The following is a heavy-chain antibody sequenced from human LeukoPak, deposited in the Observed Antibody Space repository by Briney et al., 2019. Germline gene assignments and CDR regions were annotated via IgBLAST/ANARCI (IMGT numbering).Heavy chain of an antibody. J-gene: IGHJ4*02. CDR3: ARSILTGYYYFDY. D-gene: IGHD3-9*01. Sequence: SGGSLRLSCAASRFTVSSNYMSWVRQAPGKGLEWVSVIYSGGSTYYADSVKGRFTISRDNSKNTLYLQMNSLRAEDTAVYYCARSILTGYYYFDYWGQGTLVTVSS. V-gene: IGHV3-53*01. CDR2: IYSGGST. CDR1: RFTVSSNY.